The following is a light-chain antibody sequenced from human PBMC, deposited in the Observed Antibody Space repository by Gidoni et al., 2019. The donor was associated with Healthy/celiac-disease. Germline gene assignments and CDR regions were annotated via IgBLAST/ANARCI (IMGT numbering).Light chain of an antibody. CDR1: SSDVVSYSL. V-gene: IGLV2-23*02. CDR2: EVS. Sequence: QSALTQPASVSGSPGQSSTISCPGTSSDVVSYSLVSWYQQHPGKSPKLMIYEVSKRPSGVSNRFSGSKSGNPASLTISGLQAEDEADYYCCSYAGSSTLYVFGTGTKVTVL. CDR3: CSYAGSSTLYV. J-gene: IGLJ1*01.